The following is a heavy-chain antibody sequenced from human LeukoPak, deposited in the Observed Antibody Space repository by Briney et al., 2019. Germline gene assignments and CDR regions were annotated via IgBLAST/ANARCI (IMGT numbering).Heavy chain of an antibody. CDR2: ISGSGGST. J-gene: IGHJ4*02. CDR1: GFTFSSYA. D-gene: IGHD3-3*01. Sequence: PGGSLRLSCAASGFTFSSYATSWVRQAPGKGLEWVSAISGSGGSTYYADSVKGRFTISRDNSKNTLYLQMNSLRAGGTAVYYCAKDSRGRFLEWLSNKYYFDYWGQGTLVTVSS. CDR3: AKDSRGRFLEWLSNKYYFDY. V-gene: IGHV3-23*01.